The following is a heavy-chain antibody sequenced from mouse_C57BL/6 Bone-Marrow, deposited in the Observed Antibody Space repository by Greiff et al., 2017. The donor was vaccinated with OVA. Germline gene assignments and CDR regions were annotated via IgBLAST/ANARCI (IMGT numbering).Heavy chain of an antibody. CDR3: ARDSGSSFAY. J-gene: IGHJ3*01. CDR2: INYDGSST. CDR1: GFTFSDYY. D-gene: IGHD3-1*01. V-gene: IGHV5-16*01. Sequence: EVNVVESEGGLVQPGSSMKLSCTASGFTFSDYYMAWVRQVPEKGLEWVANINYDGSSTYYLDSLKSRFIISRDNAKNILYLQMSSLKSEDTATYYCARDSGSSFAYWGQGTLVTVSA.